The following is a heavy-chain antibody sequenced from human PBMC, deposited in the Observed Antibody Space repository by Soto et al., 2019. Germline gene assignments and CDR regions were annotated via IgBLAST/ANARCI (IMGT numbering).Heavy chain of an antibody. CDR3: ATGAVGAMDY. CDR2: TRNKVDSYTT. CDR1: GFTFSDHY. J-gene: IGHJ4*02. V-gene: IGHV3-72*01. D-gene: IGHD1-26*01. Sequence: PGGSLRLACAASGFTFSDHYMEWVRQAPGKGLEWVGRTRNKVDSYTTEYAASVRGRFTISRDDSKTSLYLQMNSLKTEDTALYYCATGAVGAMDYWRQGTLVIVPS.